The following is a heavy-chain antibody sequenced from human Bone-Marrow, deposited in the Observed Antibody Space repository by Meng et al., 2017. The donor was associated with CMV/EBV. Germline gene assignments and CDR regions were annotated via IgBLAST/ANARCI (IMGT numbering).Heavy chain of an antibody. CDR1: GFTFSKYG. CDR3: AKELLPKDLQVNYGVDV. D-gene: IGHD3-22*01. J-gene: IGHJ6*02. Sequence: GESLKISCAASGFTFSKYGMNWVRQAPGQGLEWVAFIQDHGGDQYYAGSVKGRFTISRDNSKNTLYLQMTSLRAEDTAVYYCAKELLPKDLQVNYGVDVWGQGTTVTVSS. V-gene: IGHV3-30*02. CDR2: IQDHGGDQ.